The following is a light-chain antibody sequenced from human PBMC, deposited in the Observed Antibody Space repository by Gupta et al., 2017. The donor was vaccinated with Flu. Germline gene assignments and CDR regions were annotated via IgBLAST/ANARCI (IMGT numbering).Light chain of an antibody. CDR1: SSDVGGYNY. CDR3: SSYTSSSTLRV. Sequence: QSALTQPASVSGSPGQSITISCTGTSSDVGGYNYVSWYQQHPGKAPKLMIYEVSNRPSGVSNSFSGSKSGNKASLTISGLQAEDEADYYCSSYTSSSTLRVFGGGTKLTVL. V-gene: IGLV2-14*01. J-gene: IGLJ2*01. CDR2: EVS.